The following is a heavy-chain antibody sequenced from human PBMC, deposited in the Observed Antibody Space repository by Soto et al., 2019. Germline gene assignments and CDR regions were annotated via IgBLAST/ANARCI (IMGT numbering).Heavy chain of an antibody. D-gene: IGHD3-9*01. V-gene: IGHV1-2*02. CDR1: GDTFTGYY. Sequence: ASVKVSCKTSGDTFTGYYMRWVRQAPGQGLEWMGWINPNSGGTNYAQKFLGRVTMTRDTSISTAYMELRRLRSDDTAVYYCARMTGGGAGWFDPWGQGTLVTVSS. J-gene: IGHJ5*02. CDR2: INPNSGGT. CDR3: ARMTGGGAGWFDP.